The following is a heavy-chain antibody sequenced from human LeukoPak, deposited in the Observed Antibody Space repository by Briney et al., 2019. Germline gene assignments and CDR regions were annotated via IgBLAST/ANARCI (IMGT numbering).Heavy chain of an antibody. Sequence: SENLSLTCTVSGGSGSRSIFQLFWVPQPPGKGLEWIGFTYNGGSTYYNPSLKSRVTISVDMAKNQYSLKVMSVTAADTAVYYCVRGHGGYWGQGTLVTVSS. CDR3: VRGHGGY. J-gene: IGHJ4*02. CDR2: TYNGGST. V-gene: IGHV4-61*01. CDR1: GGSGSRSIFQ.